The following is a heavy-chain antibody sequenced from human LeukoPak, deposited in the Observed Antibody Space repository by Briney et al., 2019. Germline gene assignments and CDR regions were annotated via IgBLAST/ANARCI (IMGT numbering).Heavy chain of an antibody. CDR2: ISWNSRSI. D-gene: IGHD1-26*01. CDR1: GFTFNDYA. Sequence: PGGSLRLSCATSGFTFNDYAMYWVRQAPGKGLEWVSGISWNSRSIAYADSVKGRFTISRDNAKNSLYLQMNSLRAEDMAVYYCAKFYSGSYLDAFDIWGQGTMVTVSS. V-gene: IGHV3-9*03. J-gene: IGHJ3*02. CDR3: AKFYSGSYLDAFDI.